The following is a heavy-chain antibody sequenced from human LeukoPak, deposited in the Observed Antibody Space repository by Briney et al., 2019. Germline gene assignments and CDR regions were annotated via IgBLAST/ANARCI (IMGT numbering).Heavy chain of an antibody. CDR3: AKIGTHIYYYYYYYMDV. Sequence: GGSLRLSCAASEFSVGSNYMTWVRQAPGKGLEWVSAISGSGGSTYYADSVKGRFTISRDNSKNTLYLQMNSLRAEDTAVYYCAKIGTHIYYYYYYYMDVWGKGTTVTVSS. D-gene: IGHD1-1*01. CDR2: ISGSGGST. V-gene: IGHV3-23*01. J-gene: IGHJ6*03. CDR1: EFSVGSNY.